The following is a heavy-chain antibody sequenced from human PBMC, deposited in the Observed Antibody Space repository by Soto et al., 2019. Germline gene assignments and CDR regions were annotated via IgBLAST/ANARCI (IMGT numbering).Heavy chain of an antibody. CDR3: ARESVARAFDY. CDR2: IYYSGST. V-gene: IGHV4-59*01. CDR1: GGSISSYY. D-gene: IGHD2-15*01. J-gene: IGHJ4*02. Sequence: LSLTCTVSGGSISSYYWSWIRQPPGKGLEWIGYIYYSGSTNYNPSLKSRVTISVDTSKNQFSLKLSSVTAADTAVYYCARESVARAFDYWGQGTLVTVSS.